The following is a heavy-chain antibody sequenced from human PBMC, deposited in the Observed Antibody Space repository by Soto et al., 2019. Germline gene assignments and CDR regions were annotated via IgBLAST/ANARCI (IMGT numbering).Heavy chain of an antibody. CDR2: IYYSGST. CDR1: GGSISSYY. Sequence: PSETLSLTCTVSGGSISSYYWSWIRQPPGKGLEWIGYIYYSGSTNYNPSLKSRVTISVDTSKNQFSLKLSSVTAADTTVYYCARDKTNGAFDIWGQGTMVTVSS. V-gene: IGHV4-59*01. CDR3: ARDKTNGAFDI. J-gene: IGHJ3*02.